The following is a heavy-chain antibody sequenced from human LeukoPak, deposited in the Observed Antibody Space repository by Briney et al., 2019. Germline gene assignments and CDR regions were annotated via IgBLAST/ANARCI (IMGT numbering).Heavy chain of an antibody. CDR1: GFTFNRDT. D-gene: IGHD3-10*01. V-gene: IGHV3-21*01. CDR3: ARDFSGSGILVRYAMDV. J-gene: IGHJ6*02. Sequence: GGSLRLSCAASGFTFNRDTMNWVRQAPGKGLEWVASIRSSGTYIYYADSVKGRFTISRDKAKNSLYLQMFSLRAEDTALYYCARDFSGSGILVRYAMDVWGQGTTVTVSS. CDR2: IRSSGTYI.